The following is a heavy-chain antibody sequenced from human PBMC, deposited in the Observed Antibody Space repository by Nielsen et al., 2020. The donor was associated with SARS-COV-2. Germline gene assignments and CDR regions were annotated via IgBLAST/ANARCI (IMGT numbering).Heavy chain of an antibody. CDR1: GFTVNSTY. J-gene: IGHJ4*02. D-gene: IGHD6-19*01. CDR3: ATEIRVADALDDY. V-gene: IGHV3-53*01. CDR2: IYISGNP. Sequence: GESLKISCAASGFTVNSTYMSWVRQAPGKGLEWVAIIYISGNPYYADSVKGRFTFSRDNSKNTVYLQMNSLRADDTAVYFCATEIRVADALDDYWGQGTPVTVSS.